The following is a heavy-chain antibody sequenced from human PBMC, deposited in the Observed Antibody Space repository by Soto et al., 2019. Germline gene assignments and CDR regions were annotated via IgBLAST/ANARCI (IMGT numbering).Heavy chain of an antibody. CDR1: GYTFTNFV. CDR2: ISAYTDTP. D-gene: IGHD2-2*01. V-gene: IGHV1-18*01. J-gene: IGHJ5*02. Sequence: ASVKVSCKASGYTFTNFVVTWVLRAPGQGLEWMGWISAYTDTPNYAQKFQGRVTMTIDTSTSTAYMDLRSLTSDDTAVYYCARVIPGVEDWFDPWGQGTLVTVS. CDR3: ARVIPGVEDWFDP.